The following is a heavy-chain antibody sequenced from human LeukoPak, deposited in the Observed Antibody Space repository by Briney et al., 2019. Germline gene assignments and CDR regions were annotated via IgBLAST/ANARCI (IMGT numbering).Heavy chain of an antibody. D-gene: IGHD3-3*01. Sequence: SETLSLTCTVSGGSISSGDYYWSWIRQPPGKGLEWIGYIYYSGSTYYNPSLKSRVTISVDTSKNQFSLKLSSVTAADTAVYYCARSLTIFGVVTDWGQGTLVIVSS. CDR2: IYYSGST. CDR3: ARSLTIFGVVTD. J-gene: IGHJ4*02. V-gene: IGHV4-30-4*08. CDR1: GGSISSGDYY.